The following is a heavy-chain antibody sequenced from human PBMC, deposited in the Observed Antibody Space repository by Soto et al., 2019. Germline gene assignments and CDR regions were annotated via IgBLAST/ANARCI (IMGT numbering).Heavy chain of an antibody. CDR2: INAGNGNT. Sequence: ASVKVSCKASGYTFTSYAMHWVRQAPGQRLEWMGWINAGNGNTKYSQKFQGRVTITRDTSTSTAYMELSSLRSDDTAVYYCARNYDFWSGVPFDIWGQGTMVTVSS. CDR1: GYTFTSYA. J-gene: IGHJ3*02. V-gene: IGHV1-3*01. D-gene: IGHD3-3*01. CDR3: ARNYDFWSGVPFDI.